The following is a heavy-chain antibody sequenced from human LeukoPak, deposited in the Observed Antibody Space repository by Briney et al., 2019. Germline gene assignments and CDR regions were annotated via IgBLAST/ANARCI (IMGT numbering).Heavy chain of an antibody. D-gene: IGHD3-22*01. V-gene: IGHV1-18*01. CDR2: IRVYNGNT. J-gene: IGHJ4*02. Sequence: ASVKVSRKASGYTFTSYGISGVRQPPGQGLEGMGWIRVYNGNTNYAQKLQGRVTMTTDTSTSTAYMELRSLRSDDTAVYYCARSVYYYDSSGYYYPSYFDYWGQGTLVTVSS. CDR1: GYTFTSYG. CDR3: ARSVYYYDSSGYYYPSYFDY.